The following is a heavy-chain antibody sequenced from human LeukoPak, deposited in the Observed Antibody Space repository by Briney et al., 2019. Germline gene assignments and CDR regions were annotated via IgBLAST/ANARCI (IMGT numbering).Heavy chain of an antibody. D-gene: IGHD3-10*01. Sequence: GGSLRLSCAASGFTFSGYAMSWVRQAPGKGLEWVSAISGSGGSTYYADSVKGRFTISRDNSKNTLYLQMNSLRAEDTAVYYCAKRRVRRVIIRGYFDYWGQGTLVTVSS. CDR1: GFTFSGYA. CDR2: ISGSGGST. V-gene: IGHV3-23*01. CDR3: AKRRVRRVIIRGYFDY. J-gene: IGHJ4*02.